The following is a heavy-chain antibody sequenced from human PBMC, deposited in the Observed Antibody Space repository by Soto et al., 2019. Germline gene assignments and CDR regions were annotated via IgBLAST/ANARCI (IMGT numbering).Heavy chain of an antibody. CDR1: GGSISSYY. CDR2: IYYSGST. D-gene: IGHD2-8*02. Sequence: QVQLQESGPGLVKPSETLSLTCTVSGGSISSYYWSWIRQPPGKGLEWIGYIYYSGSTNYNPSLKSRVTISVDTSKTQFSRKRSPATAADTAVYYGARWGRLVLDLGAVAPWSLSPQ. J-gene: IGHJ2*01. CDR3: ARWGRLVLDL. V-gene: IGHV4-59*01.